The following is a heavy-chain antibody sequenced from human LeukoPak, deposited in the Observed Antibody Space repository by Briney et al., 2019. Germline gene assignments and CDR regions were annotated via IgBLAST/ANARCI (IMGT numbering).Heavy chain of an antibody. CDR2: ISYDGSNK. V-gene: IGHV3-30*04. CDR3: ARDRSGYDGFG. D-gene: IGHD5-12*01. Sequence: GGSLRLSCAASGFTFSSYAMHWVRQAPGKGLEWVAVISYDGSNKYYADSVKGRFTISRDNSKNTLYLQMNSLRAEDTAVYHCARDRSGYDGFGWGQGTLVTVSS. J-gene: IGHJ4*02. CDR1: GFTFSSYA.